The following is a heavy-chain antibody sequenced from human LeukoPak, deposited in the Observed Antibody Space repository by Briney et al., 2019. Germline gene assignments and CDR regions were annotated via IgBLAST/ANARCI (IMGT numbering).Heavy chain of an antibody. Sequence: GGSLRLSCAASGFIFSSYAMSWVRQAPGKGLEWVSAIGGGGGSTYYADSVKGRFTISRGNSKNTLYLQMNSLRAEDTAVYYCAKEQYCSGGSCYTGWFDPWGQGTLVTVSS. CDR1: GFIFSSYA. CDR3: AKEQYCSGGSCYTGWFDP. J-gene: IGHJ5*02. V-gene: IGHV3-23*01. D-gene: IGHD2-15*01. CDR2: IGGGGGST.